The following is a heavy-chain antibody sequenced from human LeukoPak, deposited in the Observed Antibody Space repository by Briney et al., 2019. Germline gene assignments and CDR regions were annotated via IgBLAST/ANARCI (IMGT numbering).Heavy chain of an antibody. CDR1: GGSISSYY. Sequence: PSETLSLTCTVSGGSISSYYWSWIRQPPGKGLEWIGYIYYSGSTNYNPSLKSRVTISVDTSKNQFSLKLSSVTAADTAVYYCAKDQAEWELLSYFDYWGQGTLVTVSS. CDR3: AKDQAEWELLSYFDY. D-gene: IGHD1-26*01. V-gene: IGHV4-59*01. J-gene: IGHJ4*02. CDR2: IYYSGST.